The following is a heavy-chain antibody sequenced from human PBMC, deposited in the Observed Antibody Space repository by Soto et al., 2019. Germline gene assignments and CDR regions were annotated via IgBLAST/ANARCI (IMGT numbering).Heavy chain of an antibody. CDR1: GYTFSDYY. J-gene: IGHJ4*02. V-gene: IGHV1-2*02. Sequence: QVQLVQSGAEVRKPGASVKVSCKASGYTFSDYYIHWVRQAPGQGLEWMGWINPHSGGTKYAPKFQGGVTMTRDTSITTAYMELSSLRSGDTAVYYCAREPATAKPEGVDFGGQGTLVTVSS. CDR2: INPHSGGT. D-gene: IGHD1-1*01. CDR3: AREPATAKPEGVDF.